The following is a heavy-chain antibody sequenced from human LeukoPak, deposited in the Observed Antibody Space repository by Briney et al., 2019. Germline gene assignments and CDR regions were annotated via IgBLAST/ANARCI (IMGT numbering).Heavy chain of an antibody. CDR3: ARETYFYDSSGYPHNYFNY. J-gene: IGHJ4*02. CDR2: INSRDGSI. V-gene: IGHV3-48*04. Sequence: GGSLRFSCAASAFTISTYTMNWVRQVPGKGLEWLSYINSRDGSIDYADSVQGRFTISRDNAKNSLYLQMNSLRAEDTAVYYCARETYFYDSSGYPHNYFNYWGQGNLVTVSS. CDR1: AFTISTYT. D-gene: IGHD3-22*01.